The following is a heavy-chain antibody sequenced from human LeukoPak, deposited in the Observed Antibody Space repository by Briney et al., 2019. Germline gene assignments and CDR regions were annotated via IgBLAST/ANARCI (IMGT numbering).Heavy chain of an antibody. CDR3: AGPIAGGAFDI. J-gene: IGHJ3*02. Sequence: SETLSLTCTVSGGSISSYYWSWIRQPPGKGLEWIGYIYYSGSTNYNPSLKSRVSISVDTSKNQFSLKLSSVTAADTAVYYCAGPIAGGAFDIWGQGTMVTVSS. CDR1: GGSISSYY. V-gene: IGHV4-59*08. CDR2: IYYSGST.